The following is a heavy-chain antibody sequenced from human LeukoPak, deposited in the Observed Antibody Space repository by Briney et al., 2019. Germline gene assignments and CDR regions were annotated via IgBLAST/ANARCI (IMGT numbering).Heavy chain of an antibody. CDR2: VKPGGGTT. D-gene: IGHD3-22*01. Sequence: ASVKVSCKASGYNFMSHWMHWVRQAPGQGLEWMAVVKPGGGTTVCAQKFQGRITMTWDTSTTTVYMELSSLRYEDTAVYYCARHPGDSTSTYYFDYWGQGTLVTVSS. CDR3: ARHPGDSTSTYYFDY. V-gene: IGHV1-46*01. CDR1: GYNFMSHW. J-gene: IGHJ4*02.